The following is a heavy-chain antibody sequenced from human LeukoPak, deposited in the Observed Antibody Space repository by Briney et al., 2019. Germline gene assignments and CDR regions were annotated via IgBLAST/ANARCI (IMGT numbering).Heavy chain of an antibody. CDR3: AKGPIMGATENYFDY. D-gene: IGHD1-26*01. V-gene: IGHV3-20*04. J-gene: IGHJ4*02. CDR2: INWNGGST. Sequence: GGTLRLSCADSGFTFDDYAMNWVRQAPGKGLEWVSGINWNGGSTGYADSVKGRFTISRDNAKNSLYLQMNSLRDEDTALYYCAKGPIMGATENYFDYWGQGTLVNVSS. CDR1: GFTFDDYA.